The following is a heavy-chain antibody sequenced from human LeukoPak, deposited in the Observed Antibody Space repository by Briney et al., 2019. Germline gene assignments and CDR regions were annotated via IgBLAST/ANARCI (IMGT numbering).Heavy chain of an antibody. D-gene: IGHD3-10*01. CDR3: ARVQASYYYGSGSYRGRGYYYAMDV. CDR1: GGSFSGYY. CDR2: INHSGFT. J-gene: IGHJ6*04. Sequence: SETPSLTCAVYGGSFSGYYWSWIRQPPGKGLEWIGEINHSGFTNYNPSLKSRVTISVDTSKNQFSLKLSSVTAADTAVYYCARVQASYYYGSGSYRGRGYYYAMDVWGKGTTVTVSS. V-gene: IGHV4-34*01.